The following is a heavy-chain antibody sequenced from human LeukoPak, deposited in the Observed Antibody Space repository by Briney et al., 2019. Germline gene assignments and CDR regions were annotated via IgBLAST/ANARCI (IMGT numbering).Heavy chain of an antibody. CDR1: GGSISSGDYY. J-gene: IGHJ4*02. CDR3: ARNVVSVEWLPLDY. Sequence: LSLTCTVSGGSISSGDYYWSWIRQPPGKGLEWIGYIYYSGSTYYNPSLKSRVTISVDTSKNQFSLKLSSVTAADTAVYYCARNVVSVEWLPLDYWGQGTLVTVSS. CDR2: IYYSGST. D-gene: IGHD3-3*01. V-gene: IGHV4-30-4*08.